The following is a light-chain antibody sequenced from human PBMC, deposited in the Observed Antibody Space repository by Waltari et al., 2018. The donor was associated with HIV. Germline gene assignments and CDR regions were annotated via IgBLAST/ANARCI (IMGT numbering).Light chain of an antibody. Sequence: SSELTQDPAVSVALGQTVRITCQGDSVRTYYASWYQQKPGQAPVLVFYGTNNRPSGIPDRFSGSTPGDTASLTITGAQAEDEADYYCNSRDDIGHWFFGAGTKVTVL. CDR3: NSRDDIGHWF. CDR2: GTN. J-gene: IGLJ3*02. CDR1: SVRTYY. V-gene: IGLV3-19*01.